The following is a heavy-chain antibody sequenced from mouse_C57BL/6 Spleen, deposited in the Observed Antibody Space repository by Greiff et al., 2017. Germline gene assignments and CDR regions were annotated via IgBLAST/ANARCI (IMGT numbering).Heavy chain of an antibody. Sequence: DVQLQESGGGLVQPGGSMKLSCVASGFTFSNYWMNWVRQSPEKGLEWVAQIRLKSDNYATHYAESVKGRFTISRDDSKSSVYLQMNNLRAEDTGIYYGTGPGTGFDYWGQGTTLTVSS. J-gene: IGHJ2*01. CDR2: IRLKSDNYAT. D-gene: IGHD4-1*01. V-gene: IGHV6-3*01. CDR1: GFTFSNYW. CDR3: TGPGTGFDY.